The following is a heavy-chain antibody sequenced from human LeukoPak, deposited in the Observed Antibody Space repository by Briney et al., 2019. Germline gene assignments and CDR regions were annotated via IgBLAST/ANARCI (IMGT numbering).Heavy chain of an antibody. V-gene: IGHV3-48*01. CDR2: ISSSSSTI. D-gene: IGHD1-26*01. CDR1: GVNFIDAW. J-gene: IGHJ3*02. CDR3: ASYLVGATTGDAFDI. Sequence: PGGSLRLSCAASGVNFIDAWMFWVRQAPGKGLEWVSYISSSSSTIYYADSVKGRFTISRDNAKNSLYLQMNSLRAEDTAVYYCASYLVGATTGDAFDIWGQGTMVTVSS.